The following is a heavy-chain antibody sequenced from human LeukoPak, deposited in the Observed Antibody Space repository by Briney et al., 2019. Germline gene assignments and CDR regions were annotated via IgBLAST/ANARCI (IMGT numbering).Heavy chain of an antibody. CDR3: ASDPGEMATIMSVMDV. CDR2: INSDGSST. D-gene: IGHD5-24*01. J-gene: IGHJ6*03. CDR1: GFTFSSYW. V-gene: IGHV3-74*01. Sequence: GGSLRLSCAASGFTFSSYWMHWVRQAPGKGLVWVSRINSDGSSTSYADSVKGRFTISRDNAKNTLYLQMNSLRAEDTAVYYCASDPGEMATIMSVMDVWGKGTTVTVSS.